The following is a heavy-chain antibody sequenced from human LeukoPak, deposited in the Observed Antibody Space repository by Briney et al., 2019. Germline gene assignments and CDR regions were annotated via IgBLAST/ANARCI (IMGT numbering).Heavy chain of an antibody. CDR2: IYTSGST. CDR3: ASSGSYYDLFDY. V-gene: IGHV4-4*07. CDR1: GGSISSYY. D-gene: IGHD1-26*01. J-gene: IGHJ4*02. Sequence: SETLSLTCTVSGGSISSYYWSWIRQPAGKGLEWIGRIYTSGSTNYNPSLKSRVTMPVDTSKNQFSLKLSSVTAADTAVYYCASSGSYYDLFDYWGQGTLVTVSS.